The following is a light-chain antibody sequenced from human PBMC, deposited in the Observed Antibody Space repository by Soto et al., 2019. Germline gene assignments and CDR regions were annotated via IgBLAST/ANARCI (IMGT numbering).Light chain of an antibody. CDR2: KAS. J-gene: IGKJ4*01. V-gene: IGKV1-5*03. CDR1: QSISSW. CDR3: QQYNSYPT. Sequence: DIHMTQSPSTLSASVGDRVTITCRASQSISSWLAWYQQKPGKAPNLLIYKASSLESGVPSRFSGSGSGTEFTLTISSLQPDDFATYYCQQYNSYPTFGGGTKVEIK.